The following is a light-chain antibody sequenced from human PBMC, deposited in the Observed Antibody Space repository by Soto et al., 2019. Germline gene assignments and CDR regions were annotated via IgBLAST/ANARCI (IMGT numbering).Light chain of an antibody. J-gene: IGKJ5*01. V-gene: IGKV3-11*01. CDR1: QSVSSY. CDR3: QHRSTRPA. CDR2: DAS. Sequence: EIVFTQSPATLPLSPGERATLSCRASQSVSSYLAWYPQRPGQAPRLLISDASNTATGNPARFSGSGSGTDFTLTISSLEPEDLAVYYCQHRSTRPAFGQGTRLEIK.